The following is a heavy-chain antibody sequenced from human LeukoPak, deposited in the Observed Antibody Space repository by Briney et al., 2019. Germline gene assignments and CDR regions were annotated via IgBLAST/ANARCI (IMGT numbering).Heavy chain of an antibody. CDR2: IGAGGSDT. CDR3: AKDMTYNAGRWGSAP. V-gene: IGHV3-23*01. J-gene: IGHJ5*02. CDR1: GFSLRSYA. Sequence: GSLRLSCVASGFSLRSYATSGVRQVSREGLQWGEGIGAGGSDTYYKDVVKGRFTISKDTSQNTLYLQMNSLRGDDTAVYHCAKDMTYNAGRWGSAPWGQETPVTVSS. D-gene: IGHD5-24*01.